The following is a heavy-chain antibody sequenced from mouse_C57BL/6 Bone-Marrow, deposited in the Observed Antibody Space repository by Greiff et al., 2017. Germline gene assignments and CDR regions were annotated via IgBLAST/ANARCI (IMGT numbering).Heavy chain of an antibody. J-gene: IGHJ2*01. CDR2: ISYSGST. D-gene: IGHD1-1*01. Sequence: EVKLEVSGPGLAKPSQTLSLTCSVTGYSITSDYWNWIRKFPGHKLEYMGYISYSGSTYYNPSLNSRISITRDTSKNQYYLQLNSVTTEDTATYYCARSYSHPFDYWGQGTTLTVSS. V-gene: IGHV3-8*01. CDR3: ARSYSHPFDY. CDR1: GYSITSDY.